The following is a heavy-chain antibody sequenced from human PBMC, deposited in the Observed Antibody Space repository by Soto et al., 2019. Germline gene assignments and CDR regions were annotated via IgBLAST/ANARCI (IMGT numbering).Heavy chain of an antibody. CDR2: ISSSGSTI. Sequence: GGSLRLSCAASGFTFSSYEMNWVRQAPGKGLEWVSYISSSGSTIYYADSVKGRFAISRDNAKNSLHLQMNSLRAEDTASYYCVKDESINWYSGHFRHWGQGTLVTVSS. J-gene: IGHJ1*01. D-gene: IGHD6-13*01. V-gene: IGHV3-48*03. CDR3: VKDESINWYSGHFRH. CDR1: GFTFSSYE.